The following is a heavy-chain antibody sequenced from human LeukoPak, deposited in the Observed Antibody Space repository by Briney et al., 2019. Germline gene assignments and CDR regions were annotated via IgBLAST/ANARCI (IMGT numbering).Heavy chain of an antibody. CDR2: IYYSGST. V-gene: IGHV4-59*12. CDR1: GGSISTYY. D-gene: IGHD2-2*01. CDR3: ARDRHCSSTSCYWGTDYYYYYMDV. Sequence: PSETLSLTCTVSGGSISTYYWNWIRQPPGKGLEWIGYIYYSGSTNYNPSFKSRVSISVDTSKNQFSLKLSSVTAADTAVYYCARDRHCSSTSCYWGTDYYYYYMDVWGKGTTVTISS. J-gene: IGHJ6*03.